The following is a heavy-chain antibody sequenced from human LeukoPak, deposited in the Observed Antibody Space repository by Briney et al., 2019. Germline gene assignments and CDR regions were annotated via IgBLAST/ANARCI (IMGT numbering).Heavy chain of an antibody. V-gene: IGHV5-51*01. J-gene: IGHJ5*02. CDR1: AYSFTSYW. CDR2: VYPGDSDT. D-gene: IGHD4-17*01. Sequence: GESLKISCKGSAYSFTSYWVGWVRQMPGKGLEWMGIVYPGDSDTRYSPSFQGQVTISADKSISTAYLQWSSLTASDTAMYYCARGVSGDYLWFDPWGQGTLVTVSS. CDR3: ARGVSGDYLWFDP.